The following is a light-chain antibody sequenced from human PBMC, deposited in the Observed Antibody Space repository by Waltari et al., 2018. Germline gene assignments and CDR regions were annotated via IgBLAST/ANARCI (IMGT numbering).Light chain of an antibody. CDR3: CSYAGSYPGV. J-gene: IGLJ1*01. CDR2: DAS. Sequence: QSALTHPRSVSGSPGQSVTISCTGTSSDVGGYNYVSSYQQHPGKAPKLMIYDASKRPSGVPDSFSGSKSGNTASLTISGIQAEEEADYYCCSYAGSYPGVFGTGTKVTVL. V-gene: IGLV2-11*01. CDR1: SSDVGGYNY.